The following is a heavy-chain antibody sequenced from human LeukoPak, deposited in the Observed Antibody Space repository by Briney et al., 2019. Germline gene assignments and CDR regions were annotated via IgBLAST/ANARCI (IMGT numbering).Heavy chain of an antibody. CDR1: GFTFSSSW. CDR2: IKQDGSEK. Sequence: AGGSLRLSCAASGFTFSSSWMNWVRQAPGKGLELVASIKQDGSEKYYVDSVKGRFTISRDNANNSLYLQMNSLRAEDTAVYYCARVSREISSYWGQGTTVTVSS. CDR3: ARVSREISSY. D-gene: IGHD2-2*01. V-gene: IGHV3-7*01. J-gene: IGHJ4*02.